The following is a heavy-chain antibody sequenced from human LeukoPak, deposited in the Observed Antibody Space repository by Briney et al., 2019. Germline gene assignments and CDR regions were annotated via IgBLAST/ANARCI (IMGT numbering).Heavy chain of an antibody. J-gene: IGHJ4*02. CDR1: GGSISSGGYY. V-gene: IGHV4-31*03. CDR3: ARAITYYYDSSGYYYLHTFDY. Sequence: PSETLSLTCTVSGGSISSGGYYWRWIRQHPGKGLEWIGYIYYSGSTYYNPSLKSRVTISVDTSKNQFSLKLSSVTAADTAVYYCARAITYYYDSSGYYYLHTFDYWGQGTLVTVSS. CDR2: IYYSGST. D-gene: IGHD3-22*01.